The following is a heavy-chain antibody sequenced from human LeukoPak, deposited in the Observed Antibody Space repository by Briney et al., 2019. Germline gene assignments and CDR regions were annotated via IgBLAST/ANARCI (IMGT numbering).Heavy chain of an antibody. J-gene: IGHJ4*02. Sequence: PGGSLRLSCAASGFTFNSYAIHWVRQAPGKGLEWVSIILYSGSDKFYADSVKGRFSISRDNSKNMVYLHMNSLRPDDMAVYYCARDWGGSSPFDSWGQGAMVTVSS. CDR3: ARDWGGSSPFDS. CDR2: ILYSGSDK. V-gene: IGHV3-30*01. CDR1: GFTFNSYA. D-gene: IGHD2-21*01.